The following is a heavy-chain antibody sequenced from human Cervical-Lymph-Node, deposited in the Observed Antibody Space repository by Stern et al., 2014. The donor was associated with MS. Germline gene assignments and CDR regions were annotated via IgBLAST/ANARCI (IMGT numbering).Heavy chain of an antibody. V-gene: IGHV5-51*01. Sequence: EVQLVHSGEEVKKPGESLKIPCKGSGYSFTANWIAWVRQMPGKGREWMGIIYPVYSDTRYSPSFQGQVPISADKSISTAYLQWSSLKASDTAMYYCARDYGDYAFDYWGQGTLVTVSS. D-gene: IGHD4-17*01. J-gene: IGHJ4*02. CDR3: ARDYGDYAFDY. CDR1: GYSFTANW. CDR2: IYPVYSDT.